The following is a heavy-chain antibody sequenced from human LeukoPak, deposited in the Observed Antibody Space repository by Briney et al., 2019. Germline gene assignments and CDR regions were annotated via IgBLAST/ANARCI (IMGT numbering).Heavy chain of an antibody. CDR3: AKYSTVAVAHA. CDR2: IYRDGST. CDR1: GFTVSTDY. J-gene: IGHJ5*02. D-gene: IGHD6-19*01. Sequence: GGSLRLSCAASGFTVSTDYMSWIRQAPGKGLEWVSSIYRDGSTYYVDFVKGRFTISRDNPKNTLYLQMNSLRAEDTAVYYCAKYSTVAVAHAWGQGTLVTVSS. V-gene: IGHV3-53*01.